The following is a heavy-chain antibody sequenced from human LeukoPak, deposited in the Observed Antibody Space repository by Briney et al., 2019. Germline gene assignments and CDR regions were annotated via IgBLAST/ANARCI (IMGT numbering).Heavy chain of an antibody. V-gene: IGHV3-48*04. J-gene: IGHJ4*02. Sequence: GGFLRLSCAASGFTFSSSSMNRVRQAPGKGLEWVSYISSSGSTIYYADSVKGRFTISRDNAKNSLYLQMNSLRAEDTAVYYCARSGQTAMGLYDYWGQGTLVTVSS. CDR2: ISSSGSTI. D-gene: IGHD5-18*01. CDR1: GFTFSSSS. CDR3: ARSGQTAMGLYDY.